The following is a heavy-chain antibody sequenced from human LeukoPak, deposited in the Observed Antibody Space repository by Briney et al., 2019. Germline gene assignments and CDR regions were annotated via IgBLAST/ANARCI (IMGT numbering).Heavy chain of an antibody. CDR2: ISGSGGST. D-gene: IGHD5-12*01. V-gene: IGHV3-21*01. CDR3: ARDSYSGYDRLLN. CDR1: GFTFSSYS. Sequence: GRSLRLSCAASGFTFSSYSMNWVRQAPGKGLEWVSAISGSGGSTYYADSVKGRFTISRDNAKNSLYLQMNSLRAEDTAVYYCARDSYSGYDRLLNWGQGTLVTVSS. J-gene: IGHJ4*02.